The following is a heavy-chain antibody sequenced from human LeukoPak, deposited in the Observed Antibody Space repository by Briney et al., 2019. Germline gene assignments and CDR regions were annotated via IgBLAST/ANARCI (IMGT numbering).Heavy chain of an antibody. CDR3: ASQVVVVAAYNDAFDF. V-gene: IGHV3-53*01. CDR1: GFTVSSYY. Sequence: PGGSLRLSCAASGFTVSSYYMRWVRQAPGKGVEWISVIYSGGNTSCTDSVKGRFTISRDNSKNTLYHQMNSLRAEDTAVYYCASQVVVVAAYNDAFDFWGQGTMVTVSS. J-gene: IGHJ3*01. D-gene: IGHD2-15*01. CDR2: IYSGGNT.